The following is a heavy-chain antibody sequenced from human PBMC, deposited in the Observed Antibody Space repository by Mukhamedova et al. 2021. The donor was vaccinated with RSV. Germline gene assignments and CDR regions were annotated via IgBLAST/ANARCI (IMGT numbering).Heavy chain of an antibody. CDR2: INPRGGYT. V-gene: IGHV1-46*01. J-gene: IGHJ4*02. Sequence: VRLAPGQGLEWLGLINPRGGYTSYAQSFKGRLSMTSDTSTSTVFMELSSLTSEDTAVYYCARGVRYQLPQEFWGQGTQVTVSS. D-gene: IGHD2-2*01. CDR3: ARGVRYQLPQEF.